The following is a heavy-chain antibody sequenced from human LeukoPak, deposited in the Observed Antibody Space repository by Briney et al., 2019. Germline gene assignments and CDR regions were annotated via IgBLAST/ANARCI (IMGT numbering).Heavy chain of an antibody. V-gene: IGHV4-61*01. Sequence: SETLSLTCTVSGVSVSSGSYYWSWIRQPPGKGLEWIGYIYYSGSTNYNPSLKSRVTISVDTSKNQFSLKLSSVTAADTAVYYCARVRGWFDPWGQGTLVTVSS. J-gene: IGHJ5*02. CDR3: ARVRGWFDP. CDR1: GVSVSSGSYY. CDR2: IYYSGST.